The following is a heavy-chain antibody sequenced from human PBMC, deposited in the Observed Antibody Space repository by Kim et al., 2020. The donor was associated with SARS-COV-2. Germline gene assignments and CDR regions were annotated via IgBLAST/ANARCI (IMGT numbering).Heavy chain of an antibody. V-gene: IGHV1-24*01. J-gene: IGHJ4*02. Sequence: ASVKVSCKVSGYTLTELSMHWVRQAPGKGLEWMGGFDPEDGETIYAQKFQGRVTMTEDTSTDTAYMELSSLRSEDTAVYYCATAEHTFWSGYPYYFDYWGQGTLVTVSS. CDR2: FDPEDGET. D-gene: IGHD3-3*01. CDR1: GYTLTELS. CDR3: ATAEHTFWSGYPYYFDY.